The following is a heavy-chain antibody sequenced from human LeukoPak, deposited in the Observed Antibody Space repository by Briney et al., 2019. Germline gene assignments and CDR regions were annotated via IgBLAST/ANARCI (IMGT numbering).Heavy chain of an antibody. V-gene: IGHV4-59*01. CDR3: ARELVGAFDI. CDR2: IYYSGST. CDR1: GGSISSYY. Sequence: SETLSLTCTVSGGSISSYYWSWIRQPPGKGLEWIGYIYYSGSTNYNPSLKSRVTISVDTSKNQFSLNLSSVTAADTAVYYCARELVGAFDIWGQGTMVTVSS. J-gene: IGHJ3*02. D-gene: IGHD3-9*01.